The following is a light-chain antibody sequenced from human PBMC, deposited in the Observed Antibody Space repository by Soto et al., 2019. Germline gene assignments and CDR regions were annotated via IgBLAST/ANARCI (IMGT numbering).Light chain of an antibody. J-gene: IGLJ3*02. CDR3: LLFSGGAGV. V-gene: IGLV7-43*01. CDR1: TGAVTSDYY. Sequence: QAVVTQEPSLTVSPGGTVTLTCASSTGAVTSDYYPNWFQQRPGQAPTSLIYSTSNKHSWTPARFSASLLGGKAALTLSSVQPEDEAEYYCLLFSGGAGVFGGGTKVTVL. CDR2: STS.